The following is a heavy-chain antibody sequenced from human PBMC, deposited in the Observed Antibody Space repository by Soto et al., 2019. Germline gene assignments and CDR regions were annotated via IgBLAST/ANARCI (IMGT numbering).Heavy chain of an antibody. D-gene: IGHD3-9*01. CDR2: IYHSGST. J-gene: IGHJ3*02. Sequence: TLSLTCAVSGGSISSGGYSWSWIRQPPGKGLEWIGYIYHSGSTYYNPSLKSRVTISVDRSKNQFSLKLSSVTAADTAVYYCARVNVGDLRYFDWSHHGAFDIWGQGTMVTVSS. CDR1: GGSISSGGYS. CDR3: ARVNVGDLRYFDWSHHGAFDI. V-gene: IGHV4-30-2*01.